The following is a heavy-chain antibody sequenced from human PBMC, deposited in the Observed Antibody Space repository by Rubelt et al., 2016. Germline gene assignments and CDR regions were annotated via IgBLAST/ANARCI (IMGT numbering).Heavy chain of an antibody. D-gene: IGHD3-22*01. CDR1: GGSISSYY. J-gene: IGHJ4*02. Sequence: QVQLQESGPGLVKPSETLSLTCTVSGGSISSYYWSWIRQPPGKGLEWIGYIYYSGSTISVDTSKNQFSLKLSSVTAADTAVYYCASLTYYYDSRRQYYFDYWGQGTLVTVSS. CDR3: ASLTYYYDSRRQYYFDY. V-gene: IGHV4-59*01. CDR2: IYYSG.